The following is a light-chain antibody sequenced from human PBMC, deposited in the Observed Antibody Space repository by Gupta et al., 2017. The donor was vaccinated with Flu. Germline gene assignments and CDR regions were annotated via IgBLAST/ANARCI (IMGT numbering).Light chain of an antibody. CDR1: QSLLDSNGNNY. J-gene: IGKJ4*02. Sequence: IVMTLSQPSLSVTPGEPSSISCRVSQSLLDSNGNNYLEWYVQKPAETAHLLIYWRSYRAAGVAERISSSGSGAEFTMKISRVEADDVGVNDCRQALQGPLTCGGGTKVDIK. V-gene: IGKV2-28*01. CDR3: RQALQGPLT. CDR2: WRS.